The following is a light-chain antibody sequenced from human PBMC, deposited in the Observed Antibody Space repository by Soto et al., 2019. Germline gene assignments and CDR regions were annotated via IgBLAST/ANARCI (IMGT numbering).Light chain of an antibody. CDR3: QQYNSYPLT. CDR1: QSISSL. Sequence: DIQMTQSPSTLSASVGDRVTITCRASQSISSLLAWYQQKPGRAPTLLIYKASTLEIGVPSRFSGSGSGTEFSLTISSLQPDDSATYYYQQYNSYPLTFGQGTRLEIK. CDR2: KAS. J-gene: IGKJ5*01. V-gene: IGKV1-5*03.